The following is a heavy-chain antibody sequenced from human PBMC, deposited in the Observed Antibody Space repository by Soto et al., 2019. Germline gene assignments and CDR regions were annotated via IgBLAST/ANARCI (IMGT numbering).Heavy chain of an antibody. CDR2: IIPIFGTA. Sequence: SVNVSCKASGGTFSSYAISWVRQAPGQGLEWMGGIIPIFGTANYAQKFQGRVTITADESTSTAYMELSSLRSEDTAVYYCARYPYSSSSSWFDPWGQGTLVTVSS. CDR3: ARYPYSSSSSWFDP. D-gene: IGHD6-6*01. V-gene: IGHV1-69*01. CDR1: GGTFSSYA. J-gene: IGHJ5*02.